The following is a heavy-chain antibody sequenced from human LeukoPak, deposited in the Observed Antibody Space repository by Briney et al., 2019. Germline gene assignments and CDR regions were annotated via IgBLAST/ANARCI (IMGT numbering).Heavy chain of an antibody. CDR1: GYTFTSYD. D-gene: IGHD4-11*01. CDR3: ARTDEGGDYS. J-gene: IGHJ4*02. Sequence: SSVTDSCKGSGYTFTSYDINWVRQATAQGREWMGWMNPNSGNTGYAQELQGRVTITRNTSISTAYMELSSLRCEDTAVYYGARTDEGGDYSWGQGTLVTVSS. V-gene: IGHV1-8*03. CDR2: MNPNSGNT.